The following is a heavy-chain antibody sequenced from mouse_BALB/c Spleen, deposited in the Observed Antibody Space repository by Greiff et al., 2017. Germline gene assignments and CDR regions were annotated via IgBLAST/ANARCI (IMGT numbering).Heavy chain of an antibody. CDR1: GYTFTSYT. CDR2: INPSSGYT. Sequence: VKLQESGAELARPGASVKMSCKASGYTFTSYTMHWVKQRPGQGLEWIGYINPSSGYTNYNQKFKDKATLTADKSSSTAYMQLSSLTSEDSAVYYCARKITTVVAYYAMDYWGQGTSVTVSS. D-gene: IGHD1-1*01. J-gene: IGHJ4*01. V-gene: IGHV1-4*01. CDR3: ARKITTVVAYYAMDY.